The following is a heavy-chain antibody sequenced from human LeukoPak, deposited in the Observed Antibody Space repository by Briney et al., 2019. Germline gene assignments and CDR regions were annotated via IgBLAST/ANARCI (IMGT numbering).Heavy chain of an antibody. Sequence: SETLSLTCTVSGGSISSSSYYWGWIRQPPGKGLEWIGSIYYSGSTYYNPSLKSRVTISVDTSKNQFSLKLSSVTAADTAVYYYARHSKREGVPAAFLDYWGQGTLITVSS. J-gene: IGHJ4*02. V-gene: IGHV4-39*01. CDR1: GGSISSSSYY. CDR2: IYYSGST. CDR3: ARHSKREGVPAAFLDY. D-gene: IGHD2-2*01.